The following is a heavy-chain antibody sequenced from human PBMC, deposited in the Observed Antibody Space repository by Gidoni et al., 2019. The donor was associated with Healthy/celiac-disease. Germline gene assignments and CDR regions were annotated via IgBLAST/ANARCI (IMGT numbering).Heavy chain of an antibody. Sequence: PGKGLEWIGYIYYSGSTYYNPSLKSRVTISVDTSKNQFSLKLSSVTAADTAVYYCAREDQDSEKTYFDYWGQGTLVTVSS. CDR3: AREDQDSEKTYFDY. J-gene: IGHJ4*02. V-gene: IGHV4-31*02. CDR2: IYYSGST.